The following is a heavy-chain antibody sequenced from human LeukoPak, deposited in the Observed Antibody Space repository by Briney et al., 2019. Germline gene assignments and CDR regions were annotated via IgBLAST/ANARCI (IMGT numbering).Heavy chain of an antibody. J-gene: IGHJ5*02. CDR1: GYTFTSYG. V-gene: IGHV1-18*01. CDR3: ARDGPMVRGVIITAPENWFDP. D-gene: IGHD3-10*01. CDR2: ISAYNGNT. Sequence: ASVKVSCKASGYTFTSYGISWVRQAPGQGLEWMGWISAYNGNTNYAQKLQGRVTMTTDTSTSTAYMELRSLRSDDTAVYYCARDGPMVRGVIITAPENWFDPWGQGTLVTVSS.